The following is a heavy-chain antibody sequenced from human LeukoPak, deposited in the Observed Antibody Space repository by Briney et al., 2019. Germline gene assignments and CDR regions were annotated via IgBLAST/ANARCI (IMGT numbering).Heavy chain of an antibody. V-gene: IGHV1-58*02. CDR3: PADHYYDSSEDAFHI. CDR2: IVVGSGNT. CDR1: GFTFTSSG. J-gene: IGHJ3*02. Sequence: SVKVSCKASGFTFTSSGMQWVRQARGQRLEWIGWIVVGSGNTNYAQKFQERVTITCDMSTGTPYMELSSLRPEDTAVYYCPADHYYDSSEDAFHIWGQGTMVPVPS. D-gene: IGHD3-22*01.